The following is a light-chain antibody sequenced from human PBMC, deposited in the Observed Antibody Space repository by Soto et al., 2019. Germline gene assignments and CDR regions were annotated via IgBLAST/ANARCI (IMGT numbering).Light chain of an antibody. V-gene: IGKV1-33*01. CDR3: QQYDSLPST. Sequence: DIQMTQSPSSLSASVGDRVTITCQASQDITNYLNWYQQKPGKAPKLLIYDASNLETGVPSRFSGSGSGTDFTFTISSLQPEDIATYYCQQYDSLPSTFGQGTKLEIK. J-gene: IGKJ2*01. CDR2: DAS. CDR1: QDITNY.